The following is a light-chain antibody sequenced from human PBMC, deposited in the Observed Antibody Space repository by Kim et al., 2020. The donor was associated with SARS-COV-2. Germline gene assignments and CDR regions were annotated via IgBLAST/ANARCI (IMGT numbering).Light chain of an antibody. J-gene: IGLJ2*01. CDR3: QSYDSSLSGFVV. Sequence: VAISCTGSSSNIGAGYDVHWYQQLPGSAPKLLIYGNSNRPSGVPDRFSGSKSGTSASLAITGLQAEDEADYYCQSYDSSLSGFVVFGGGTKLTVL. V-gene: IGLV1-40*01. CDR1: SSNIGAGYD. CDR2: GNS.